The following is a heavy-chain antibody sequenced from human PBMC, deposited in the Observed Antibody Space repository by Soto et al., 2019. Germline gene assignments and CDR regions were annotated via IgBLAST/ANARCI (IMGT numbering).Heavy chain of an antibody. V-gene: IGHV4-59*01. D-gene: IGHD5-12*01. CDR2: IYYSGST. CDR1: GGSISSYY. J-gene: IGHJ3*02. Sequence: SETLSLTCTVSGGSISSYYWSWIRQPPGKGLEWIGYIYYSGSTNYNPSLKRRVTISVDTSKNQFSLKLSSGTAADTAVYFCARDGGYSGYGPMEAFDIWGQGTMVTVSS. CDR3: ARDGGYSGYGPMEAFDI.